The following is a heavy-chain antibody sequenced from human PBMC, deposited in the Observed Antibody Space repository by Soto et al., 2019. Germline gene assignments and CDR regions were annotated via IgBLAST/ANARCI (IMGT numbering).Heavy chain of an antibody. V-gene: IGHV3-48*01. CDR2: ISSSSSTI. D-gene: IGHD3-3*01. Sequence: GGSLRLSCAASGFTFSSYSMNWVRQAPGKGLEWVSYISSSSSTIYYADSVKGRFTISRDNAKNSLYLQMNSLRAEDTAVYYCARDTIFGGGDVWGKGTTLTVSS. CDR3: ARDTIFGGGDV. CDR1: GFTFSSYS. J-gene: IGHJ6*04.